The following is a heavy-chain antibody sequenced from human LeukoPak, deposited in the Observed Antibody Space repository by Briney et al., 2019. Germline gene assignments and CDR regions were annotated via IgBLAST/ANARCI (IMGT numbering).Heavy chain of an antibody. CDR3: ARDRDVYSSRWNRNFAY. CDR2: IYRDGNT. D-gene: IGHD6-13*01. V-gene: IGHV3-53*01. Sequence: GGSLRLSCAASGLSLSVNYMTWVRQSPGKGLEWLSNIYRDGNTYYADSVNGRFSISRDDYKNTLYLQMNSLRAEDTAVYYCARDRDVYSSRWNRNFAYWGQGTLVTVSA. CDR1: GLSLSVNY. J-gene: IGHJ4*02.